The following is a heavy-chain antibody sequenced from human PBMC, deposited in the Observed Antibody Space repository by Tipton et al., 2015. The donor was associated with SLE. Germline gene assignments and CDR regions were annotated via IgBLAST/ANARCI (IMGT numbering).Heavy chain of an antibody. V-gene: IGHV5-10-1*01. Sequence: QLVQSGAEVKKPGESLRISCKGSGYSFPNYWINWVRLLPGKGLEWMGRIDPSDSYTDYSPSFQGHVTISADQSISTAYLQWSSLKASDTAMYYCARQKYSSSWHAYDYWGQGTLVTVSS. CDR2: IDPSDSYT. CDR1: GYSFPNYW. J-gene: IGHJ4*02. CDR3: ARQKYSSSWHAYDY. D-gene: IGHD6-13*01.